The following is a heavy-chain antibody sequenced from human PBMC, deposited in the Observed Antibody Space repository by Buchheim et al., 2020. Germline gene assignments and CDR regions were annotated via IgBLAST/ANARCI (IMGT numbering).Heavy chain of an antibody. CDR3: ATDRRLAARGYYFDY. CDR1: GFNVNTYF. Sequence: EVQLVESGGGLVRPGGSLRLSCAASGFNVNTYFMSWLRQAPGKGLEWVSVIYSGDSTRYADSVKGRFAISRDHSKNTLFLQMSRLRPEDTAVYYCATDRRLAARGYYFDYWGQ. D-gene: IGHD3-16*01. CDR2: IYSGDST. J-gene: IGHJ4*02. V-gene: IGHV3-66*02.